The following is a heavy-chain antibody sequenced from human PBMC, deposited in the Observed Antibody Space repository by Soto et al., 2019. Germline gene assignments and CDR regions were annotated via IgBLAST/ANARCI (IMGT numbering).Heavy chain of an antibody. Sequence: SETLSLTCTVSGGSVSSGSYYWSWIRQPPGKGLEWIGYIYYSGSTNYNPSLKSRVTISVDTSKNQFSLKLSSVTAADTAVYYCARGYSGYAGVLYGMDVWGQGTTVTVSS. CDR2: IYYSGST. J-gene: IGHJ6*02. D-gene: IGHD5-12*01. V-gene: IGHV4-61*01. CDR3: ARGYSGYAGVLYGMDV. CDR1: GGSVSSGSYY.